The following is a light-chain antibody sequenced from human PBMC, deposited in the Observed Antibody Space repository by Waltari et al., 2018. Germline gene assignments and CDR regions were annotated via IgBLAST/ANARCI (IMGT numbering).Light chain of an antibody. J-gene: IGLJ2*01. CDR3: QSTDSSGTSVV. V-gene: IGLV3-25*03. CDR2: KDS. CDR1: ALPNQY. Sequence: SYELTQPPSVSVSPGQTARITCPGDALPNQYAYWYQQKPGQAPVVVIYKDSERPSGIPERFSGSTSRTTVTLAISGVQAEDEADYYCQSTDSSGTSVVFGGGTKLTVL.